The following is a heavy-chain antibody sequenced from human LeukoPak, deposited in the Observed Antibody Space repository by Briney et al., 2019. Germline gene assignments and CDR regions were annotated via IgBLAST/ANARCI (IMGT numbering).Heavy chain of an antibody. Sequence: GGSLRLSCAASGFTFSSYGMHWVRQAPGKGLEWVAVISYDGSNKYYADSVKGRFTISRDNSKNTLYLQMNSLRAEDTAVYYCARSHSSGCFDYWGQGTLVTVSS. CDR3: ARSHSSGCFDY. CDR2: ISYDGSNK. J-gene: IGHJ4*02. D-gene: IGHD6-19*01. CDR1: GFTFSSYG. V-gene: IGHV3-30*03.